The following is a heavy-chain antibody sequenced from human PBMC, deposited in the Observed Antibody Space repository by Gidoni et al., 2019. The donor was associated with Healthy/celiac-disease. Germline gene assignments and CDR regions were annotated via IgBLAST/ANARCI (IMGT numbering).Heavy chain of an antibody. V-gene: IGHV4-34*01. CDR1: GGSFSGYY. D-gene: IGHD2-2*01. Sequence: QVQLQQWGAGLVKPSETLSLTCAVYGGSFSGYYWSWIRQPPGKGLEWIGEINHSGSTNYNPSLKSRVTISVDTSKNQFSLKLSSVTAADTAVYYCARGLSTPAIFDYWGQGTLVTVSS. CDR3: ARGLSTPAIFDY. J-gene: IGHJ4*02. CDR2: INHSGST.